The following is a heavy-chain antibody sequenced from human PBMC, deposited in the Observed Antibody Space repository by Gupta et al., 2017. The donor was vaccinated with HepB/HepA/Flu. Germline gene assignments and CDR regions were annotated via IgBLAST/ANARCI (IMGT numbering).Heavy chain of an antibody. Sequence: EVQLVESGGGLVQPGGSLRLSCAASGFTVSSNYMSWVRQAPGKGLEWVSVIYSGGSTYYADSVKGRFTISRDNSKNTLYLQMNSLRAEDTAVYYCAREERYCSGGSCYYYGMDVWGQGTTVTVSS. D-gene: IGHD2-15*01. CDR2: IYSGGST. CDR3: AREERYCSGGSCYYYGMDV. J-gene: IGHJ6*02. V-gene: IGHV3-66*01. CDR1: GFTVSSNY.